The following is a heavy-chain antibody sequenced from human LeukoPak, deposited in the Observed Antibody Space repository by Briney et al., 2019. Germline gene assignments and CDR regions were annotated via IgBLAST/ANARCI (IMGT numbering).Heavy chain of an antibody. D-gene: IGHD3-22*01. CDR3: ARDGENYYDSSGPRRGYFDL. J-gene: IGHJ2*01. V-gene: IGHV4-34*01. CDR2: INHSGST. Sequence: SETLSLTCAVYGGSFSGYYWSWIRQPPGKGLEWIGEINHSGSTNYNPSLKSRVTISVDTSKNQSSLKLSSVTAADTAVYYCARDGENYYDSSGPRRGYFDLWGRGTLVTVSS. CDR1: GGSFSGYY.